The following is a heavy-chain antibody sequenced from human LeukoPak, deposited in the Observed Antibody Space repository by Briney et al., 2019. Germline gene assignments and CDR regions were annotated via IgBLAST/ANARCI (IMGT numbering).Heavy chain of an antibody. D-gene: IGHD2-2*01. CDR2: ISDRSSFI. Sequence: GGSLRLSCAASGFTFSHYRMNWVGQAPGKGREWVSSISDRSSFIYYADSLKGRFTISRDNAKNSLYLQISSLRAEDTAVFYCARGYCSRTSCDDFDYWGQGTLVTVSS. CDR1: GFTFSHYR. CDR3: ARGYCSRTSCDDFDY. J-gene: IGHJ4*02. V-gene: IGHV3-21*01.